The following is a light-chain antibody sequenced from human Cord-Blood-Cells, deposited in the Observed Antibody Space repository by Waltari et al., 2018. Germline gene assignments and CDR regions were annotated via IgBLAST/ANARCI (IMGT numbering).Light chain of an antibody. J-gene: IGLJ1*01. Sequence: QSAMPQPRSLSGSPRQSVSISCHGTSWDVRCHNYVSWYQQHPGKAPKLILHDDSKRPSGVPDRFSGSKSGNTASLTISGLQAEDEADYYCCSYAGSYTYVFGTGTKVTVL. CDR2: DDS. CDR3: CSYAGSYTYV. CDR1: SWDVRCHNY. V-gene: IGLV2-11*01.